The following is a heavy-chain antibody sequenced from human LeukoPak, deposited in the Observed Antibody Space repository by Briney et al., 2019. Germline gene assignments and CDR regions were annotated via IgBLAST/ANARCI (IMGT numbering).Heavy chain of an antibody. CDR3: ARDCSGGTCSSFWLDP. Sequence: ASVKVSCKASGYTFRNYDITWVRQAPGQGLERMGWITAYNGNTNYAQKFKGRVTMTTDTSTATAYMELRNLESDDTAVYYCARDCSGGTCSSFWLDPWGQGTLVTVSS. CDR2: ITAYNGNT. V-gene: IGHV1-18*01. CDR1: GYTFRNYD. D-gene: IGHD2-15*01. J-gene: IGHJ5*02.